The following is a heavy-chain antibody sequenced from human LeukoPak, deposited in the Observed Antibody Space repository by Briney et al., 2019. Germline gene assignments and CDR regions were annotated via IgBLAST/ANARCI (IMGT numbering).Heavy chain of an antibody. V-gene: IGHV3-30*18. CDR1: GFTFSSYG. J-gene: IGHJ4*02. CDR3: AKPLGGFTIFGVAPYYY. Sequence: PGGSLRLSCAASGFTFSSYGMHWVRQAPGKGLEWVAVISYDGSNKYYADSVKGRFTISRDNSKNTLYLQMNSLRAEDTAVYYCAKPLGGFTIFGVAPYYYWGQGTLVTVSS. CDR2: ISYDGSNK. D-gene: IGHD3-3*01.